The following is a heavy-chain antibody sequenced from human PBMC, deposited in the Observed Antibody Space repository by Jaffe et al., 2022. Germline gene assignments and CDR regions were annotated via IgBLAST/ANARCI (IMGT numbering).Heavy chain of an antibody. Sequence: QVQLVQSGAEVKKPGASVKVSCKASGYTFTSYGISWVRQAPGQGLEWMGWISAYNGNTNYAQKLQGRVTMTTDTSTSTAYMELRSLRSDDTAVYYCARDLSGYCSGGSCAGSPYDYWGQGTLVTVSS. CDR1: GYTFTSYG. J-gene: IGHJ4*02. V-gene: IGHV1-18*01. CDR2: ISAYNGNT. CDR3: ARDLSGYCSGGSCAGSPYDY. D-gene: IGHD2-15*01.